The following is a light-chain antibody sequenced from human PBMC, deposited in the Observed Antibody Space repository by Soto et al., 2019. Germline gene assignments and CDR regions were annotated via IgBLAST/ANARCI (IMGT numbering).Light chain of an antibody. CDR1: NSDVGGFNY. CDR2: EVK. CDR3: SSYRSGGTAV. Sequence: QSALTQPASVSGSPGQSITISCTGTNSDVGGFNYVSWYQQHPGKAPKLMIYEVKNRPSGVSNRFSGSKSGNTASLTISGLQAGDEADYYCSSYRSGGTAVFGGGIKLTVL. J-gene: IGLJ2*01. V-gene: IGLV2-14*01.